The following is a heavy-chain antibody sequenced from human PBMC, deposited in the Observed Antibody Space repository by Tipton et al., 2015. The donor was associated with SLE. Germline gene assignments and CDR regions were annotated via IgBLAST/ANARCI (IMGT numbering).Heavy chain of an antibody. J-gene: IGHJ6*03. CDR3: ARLSGPITGTTGYMDV. V-gene: IGHV3-21*01. D-gene: IGHD1-7*01. Sequence: GSLRLSCAASGFTLSSYSMNWVRQAPGKGLEWVSSISSSSSYIYYADSVKGRFTISRDNAKNSLYLQMNSLRAEDTAVYYCARLSGPITGTTGYMDVWGKGTTVTVSS. CDR1: GFTLSSYS. CDR2: ISSSSSYI.